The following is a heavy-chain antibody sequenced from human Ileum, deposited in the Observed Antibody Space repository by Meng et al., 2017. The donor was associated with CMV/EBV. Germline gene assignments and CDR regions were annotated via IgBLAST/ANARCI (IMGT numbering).Heavy chain of an antibody. CDR2: IYYSGSS. Sequence: SETLSLTCTVSGGSISSYFWSWIRQPPGKGLEWIGYIYYSGSSNYNPSLKSRVTISVDTSKTQFSLKLSSVTAADTAVYYCARRVGGWFDPWGQGSLVNGAS. J-gene: IGHJ5*02. CDR1: GGSISSYF. CDR3: ARRVGGWFDP. V-gene: IGHV4-59*01.